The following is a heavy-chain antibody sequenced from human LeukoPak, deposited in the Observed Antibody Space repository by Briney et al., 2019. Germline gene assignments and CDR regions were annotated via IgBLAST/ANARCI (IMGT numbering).Heavy chain of an antibody. CDR1: GFTFSSYW. Sequence: GGSLRLSCAASGFTFSSYWMSWVRQAPGKGLEWVANIKQDGSEKYYVDSVKGRFTISRDNAKNSLYLQMNSLRAEDTAVYYCARDLASNDYVWGSSVVAYYYYYGMDVWGQGTTVTVSS. CDR2: IKQDGSEK. D-gene: IGHD3-16*01. V-gene: IGHV3-7*01. CDR3: ARDLASNDYVWGSSVVAYYYYYGMDV. J-gene: IGHJ6*02.